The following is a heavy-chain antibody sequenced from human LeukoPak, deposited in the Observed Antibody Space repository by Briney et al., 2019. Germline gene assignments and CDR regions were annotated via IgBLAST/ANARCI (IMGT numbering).Heavy chain of an antibody. CDR1: GFTFSDYY. V-gene: IGHV3-11*01. J-gene: IGHJ6*02. CDR3: ALGTINKDFYFGMDV. CDR2: ISNSGSTV. D-gene: IGHD2-8*01. Sequence: GGSLRLSCAASGFTFSDYYMTWLRQAPGKGLEWLSYISNSGSTVFYADSVKGRFTVSRDNAKRSLYLQIESLRDDDTAVYHCALGTINKDFYFGMDVWGQGTTVTVSS.